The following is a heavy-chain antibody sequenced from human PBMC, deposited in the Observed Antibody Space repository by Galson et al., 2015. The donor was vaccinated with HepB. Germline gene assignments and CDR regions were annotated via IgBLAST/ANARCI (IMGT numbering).Heavy chain of an antibody. CDR2: ISSSSSYI. Sequence: SLRLSCAASGFTFSGYTMNWVRQAPGKGLEWVSSISSSSSYIYYADSVKGRFTISRDNAKKSLFLQMNSLRAEDTAVYYCARDSRARDFWSGYDWFDPWGQGTLVTVSS. V-gene: IGHV3-21*01. J-gene: IGHJ5*02. CDR1: GFTFSGYT. CDR3: ARDSRARDFWSGYDWFDP. D-gene: IGHD3-3*01.